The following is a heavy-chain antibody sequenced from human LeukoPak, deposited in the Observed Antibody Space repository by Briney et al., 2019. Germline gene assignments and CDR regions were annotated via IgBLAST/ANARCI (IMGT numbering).Heavy chain of an antibody. J-gene: IGHJ5*02. Sequence: GGSLRLSCAASGFTFSSYSMNWVRQAPGKGLEWGSSISSSSSYIYYADSVKGRFTISRDNAKNSLYLQMNSLRAEDTAVYYCARDRYDFWSGSPSPAWGQGILVTVSS. CDR1: GFTFSSYS. D-gene: IGHD3-3*01. CDR2: ISSSSSYI. V-gene: IGHV3-21*01. CDR3: ARDRYDFWSGSPSPA.